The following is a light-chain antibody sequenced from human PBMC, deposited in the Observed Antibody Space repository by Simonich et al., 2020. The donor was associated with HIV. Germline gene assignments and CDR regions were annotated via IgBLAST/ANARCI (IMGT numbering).Light chain of an antibody. Sequence: NFMLTQPHSVSESPGKTVTISCTRSSGSIASNYVQWYQQRPGSSPPTVIYEDNPRPSGVPDRFSGSIDSSSNSASLTISGLKTEDEADYYCQSYDSSTVVFGGGTKLTVL. J-gene: IGLJ3*02. CDR3: QSYDSSTVV. CDR1: SGSIASNY. V-gene: IGLV6-57*01. CDR2: EDN.